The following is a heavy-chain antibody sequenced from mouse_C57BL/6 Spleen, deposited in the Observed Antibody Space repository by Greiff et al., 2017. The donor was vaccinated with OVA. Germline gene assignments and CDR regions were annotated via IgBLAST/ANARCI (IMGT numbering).Heavy chain of an antibody. V-gene: IGHV1-64*01. CDR1: GYTFTSYW. CDR2: IHPNSGST. D-gene: IGHD4-1*01. J-gene: IGHJ2*01. CDR3: ARGGVGRGYFDY. Sequence: QVQLQQPGAELVKPGASVKLSCKASGYTFTSYWMHWVKQRPGQGLEWIGMIHPNSGSTNYNEKFKSKATLTVDKSSSTAYMQLSSLTSEDSAVYYCARGGVGRGYFDYWGKGTTLTVSS.